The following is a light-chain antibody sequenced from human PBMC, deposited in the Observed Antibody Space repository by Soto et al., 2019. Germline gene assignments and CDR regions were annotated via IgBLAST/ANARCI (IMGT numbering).Light chain of an antibody. Sequence: EIVLTQSPGTLSLSPGERATLSCRASQSVRSSYLAWYQQKPGQAPRLLIYGASSRATGIPDRFSGSGSGTDFTLTISRLEPEDFAVYYCQQYGCSPPYTFGQGTKLEIK. V-gene: IGKV3-20*01. CDR2: GAS. CDR1: QSVRSSY. CDR3: QQYGCSPPYT. J-gene: IGKJ2*01.